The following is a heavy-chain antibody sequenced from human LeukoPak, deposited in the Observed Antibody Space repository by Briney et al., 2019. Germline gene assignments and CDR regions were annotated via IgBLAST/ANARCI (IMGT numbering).Heavy chain of an antibody. D-gene: IGHD3-16*01. V-gene: IGHV3-7*04. Sequence: GGSLRLSCEGSGFNLSTYWMSWVRQAPGKGLEWVANIKQDGTEKYYVDSVKGRFTISRDNAKNSLYLQMNALRGEDTAVYYCTRGGGARYFDYWGQGALVSVSS. CDR1: GFNLSTYW. J-gene: IGHJ4*02. CDR3: TRGGGARYFDY. CDR2: IKQDGTEK.